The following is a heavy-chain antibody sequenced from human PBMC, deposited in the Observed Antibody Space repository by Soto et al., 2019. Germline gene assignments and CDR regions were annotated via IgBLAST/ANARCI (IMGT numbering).Heavy chain of an antibody. CDR1: GGAITSGRSS. Sequence: SESLSLTCSVSGGAITSGRSSWNWIRQSPGKGLEWIAYIYHSGSTYYNPSLKSRVTISVDRSENQFSLKLTSVTAADTAVYYCVRESVASGPNYFDTWGPGTLFTVSS. CDR3: VRESVASGPNYFDT. D-gene: IGHD6-6*01. CDR2: IYHSGST. J-gene: IGHJ5*02. V-gene: IGHV4-30-2*06.